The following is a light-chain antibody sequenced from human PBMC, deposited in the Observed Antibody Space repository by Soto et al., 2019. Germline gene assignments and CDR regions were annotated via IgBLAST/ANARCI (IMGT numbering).Light chain of an antibody. CDR1: SSDVGGYDY. J-gene: IGLJ2*01. CDR3: SSYAGSATLVV. Sequence: QSALTQPASVSGSPGQSITISCTGASSDVGGYDYVSWFQQHPGKAPKLLIYDVGNRPSGVSNRFSGSKSGNTASLTISGLQAEDEADYYCSSYAGSATLVVFGGGTKLTV. V-gene: IGLV2-14*03. CDR2: DVG.